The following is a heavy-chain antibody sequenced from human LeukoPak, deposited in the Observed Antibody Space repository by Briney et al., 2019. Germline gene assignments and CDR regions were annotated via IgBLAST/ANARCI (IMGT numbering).Heavy chain of an antibody. J-gene: IGHJ5*02. D-gene: IGHD3-10*01. CDR3: VRLLTRLSMLRGAKTHNWFDP. CDR2: INHSGSS. Sequence: SETLSLTCAVYGGSFSGYYWSWIRQPPGKGLEWIGEINHSGSSNYNPSLKSRLTMSVDMSKNQFSLNLTSVTAADTAVYYCVRLLTRLSMLRGAKTHNWFDPRGQGTLVTVSS. CDR1: GGSFSGYY. V-gene: IGHV4-34*01.